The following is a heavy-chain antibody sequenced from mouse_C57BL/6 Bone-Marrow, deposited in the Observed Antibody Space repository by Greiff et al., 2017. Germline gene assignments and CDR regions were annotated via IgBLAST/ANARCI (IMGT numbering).Heavy chain of an antibody. Sequence: EVHLVESGPELVKPGASVKISCKASGYSFTDYNMNWVKQSNGKSLEWIGVINPNYGTTSSNQKFKGKATLTVDQSSSTAYMQLNSLTSEDSAVYYCARGYDYDYAMDYWGQGTSVTVSS. V-gene: IGHV1-39*01. J-gene: IGHJ4*01. D-gene: IGHD2-4*01. CDR2: INPNYGTT. CDR1: GYSFTDYN. CDR3: ARGYDYDYAMDY.